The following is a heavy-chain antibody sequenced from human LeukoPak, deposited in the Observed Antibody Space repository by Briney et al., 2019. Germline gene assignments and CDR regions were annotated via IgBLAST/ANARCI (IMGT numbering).Heavy chain of an antibody. CDR2: INHSGST. V-gene: IGHV4-34*01. D-gene: IGHD3-22*01. CDR3: ARQPMTRSNGNY. CDR1: GGSFSSYY. Sequence: SETLSLTCAVYGGSFSSYYWSWIRQPPGKGLEWIGEINHSGSTNYNPSLKSRVTISVDTSKNQFSLKLSSVTAADTAVYYCARQPMTRSNGNYWGQGTLVTVSS. J-gene: IGHJ4*02.